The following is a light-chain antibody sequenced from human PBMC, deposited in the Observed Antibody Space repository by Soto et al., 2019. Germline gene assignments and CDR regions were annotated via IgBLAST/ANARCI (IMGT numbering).Light chain of an antibody. CDR1: QTVSNN. V-gene: IGKV3-15*01. Sequence: EIVMTQSPATLSVSPGEGATLSCRASQTVSNNLAWYQQKPGQAPRLLIYGASARATGAPARFSGSGSGTEFTLSISSLLSEDFAVYYCQQYNSWSYTFGQGTKVDIK. CDR2: GAS. J-gene: IGKJ2*01. CDR3: QQYNSWSYT.